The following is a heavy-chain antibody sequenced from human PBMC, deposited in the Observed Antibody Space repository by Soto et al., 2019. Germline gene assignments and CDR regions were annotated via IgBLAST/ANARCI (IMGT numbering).Heavy chain of an antibody. J-gene: IGHJ4*02. CDR1: GFTFSSYA. D-gene: IGHD3-10*01. CDR2: ISGSGGST. CDR3: AKAGSVITMVRGVIPGYFDY. V-gene: IGHV3-23*01. Sequence: EVQLLESGGGLVQPGGSLRLSCAASGFTFSSYAMSWVRQAPGKGLEWVSAISGSGGSTYYADSVKGRFTISRDNSKNTLYLQMNSLRAEDTAVYYCAKAGSVITMVRGVIPGYFDYWGQGTLVTVSS.